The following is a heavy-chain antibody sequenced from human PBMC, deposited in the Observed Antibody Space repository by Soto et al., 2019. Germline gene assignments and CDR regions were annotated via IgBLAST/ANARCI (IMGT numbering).Heavy chain of an antibody. J-gene: IGHJ6*02. CDR3: ARDGALSGTRYYNYGMDV. Sequence: GASVKVSCKASGYTFTDYYLRWVRQAPGQGLEWVGWINPNSGGTSYAQKFQGWVTMTRDTSISTAYMELSRLRSDDTAVYYCARDGALSGTRYYNYGMDVWGQGTTVTVSS. V-gene: IGHV1-2*04. CDR1: GYTFTDYY. D-gene: IGHD6-19*01. CDR2: INPNSGGT.